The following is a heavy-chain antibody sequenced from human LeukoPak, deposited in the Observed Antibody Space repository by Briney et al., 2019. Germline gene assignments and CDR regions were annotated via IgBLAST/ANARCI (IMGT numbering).Heavy chain of an antibody. J-gene: IGHJ4*02. V-gene: IGHV4-31*03. Sequence: SQTLSLTCTVSGGSISSGGYYWSWIRQHPGKGLEWIGYIYYSGSTYYNPSLKSRVTISVDTSKNQFSLKLSSVTAADTAVYYCARHESSGYYYRDWGQGTLVTVSS. D-gene: IGHD3-22*01. CDR2: IYYSGST. CDR1: GGSISSGGYY. CDR3: ARHESSGYYYRD.